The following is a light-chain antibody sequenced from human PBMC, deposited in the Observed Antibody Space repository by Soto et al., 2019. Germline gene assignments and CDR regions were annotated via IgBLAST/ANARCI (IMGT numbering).Light chain of an antibody. Sequence: DIQLTQSPSSLPASVVGRCTITCLPSQNIVNYLNWYQRKPGKAPKLLIYAASSLQSRVPSRFSGSGSGTDYTLTISSLQPEDFAVYYCQQYGGTPPITFGQGTRLEIK. CDR2: AAS. J-gene: IGKJ5*01. CDR3: QQYGGTPPIT. V-gene: IGKV1-39*01. CDR1: QNIVNY.